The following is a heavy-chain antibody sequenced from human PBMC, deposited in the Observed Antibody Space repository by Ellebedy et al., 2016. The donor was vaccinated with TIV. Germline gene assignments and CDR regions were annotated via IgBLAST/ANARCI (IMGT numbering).Heavy chain of an antibody. CDR1: GFTFSTYA. Sequence: GESLKISCSASGFTFSTYAMYWVRQAPGKGLVWVSRINSDGSRTSYADSVKGRITISRDNAKNTLYLQMNSLRAEDTAVYYCARGGSYSYYGMDVWGQGTTVTVSS. J-gene: IGHJ6*02. CDR2: INSDGSRT. CDR3: ARGGSYSYYGMDV. D-gene: IGHD1-26*01. V-gene: IGHV3-74*01.